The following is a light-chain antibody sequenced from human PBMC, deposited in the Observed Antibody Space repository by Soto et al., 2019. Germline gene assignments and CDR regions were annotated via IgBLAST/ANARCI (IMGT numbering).Light chain of an antibody. J-gene: IGLJ2*01. CDR1: SSNIGSNY. Sequence: QSALTQPPSASGTPGQRVTISCSGSSSNIGSNYVYWYQQLPGTAPKLLIYRNSQRPSGVPDRFSGSKSGTSASLAISGLRSEDEADYYCAAWDDSLSGIVVFGGGTKLTVL. CDR3: AAWDDSLSGIVV. V-gene: IGLV1-47*01. CDR2: RNS.